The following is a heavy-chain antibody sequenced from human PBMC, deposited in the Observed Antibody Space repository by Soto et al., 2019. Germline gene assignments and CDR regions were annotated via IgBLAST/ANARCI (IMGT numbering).Heavy chain of an antibody. CDR2: IIPIFGTA. V-gene: IGHV1-69*06. D-gene: IGHD2-2*01. Sequence: SVKVSCKASGGTFSSYAISWVRQAPGQGLEWMGGIIPIFGTANYAQKFQGRVTITADKSTSTAYMELSSLRPEDTAVYYCARDWGFRDIVVVPAAGYGMDVWGQGTTVTVYS. J-gene: IGHJ6*02. CDR3: ARDWGFRDIVVVPAAGYGMDV. CDR1: GGTFSSYA.